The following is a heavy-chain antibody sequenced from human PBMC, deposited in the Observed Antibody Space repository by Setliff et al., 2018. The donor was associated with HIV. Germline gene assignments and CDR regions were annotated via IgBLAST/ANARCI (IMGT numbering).Heavy chain of an antibody. Sequence: SETLSLTCTVSGGSISSGTYYWSWIRQPAGKGLEWMGRMYINGNSNYNPSLKSRATISIDTSKNQFSLRLSSVTAADTAVYYCARVWFGEFREAHFDSWGQGTLVTVTS. CDR1: GGSISSGTYY. CDR2: MYINGNS. D-gene: IGHD3-10*01. V-gene: IGHV4-61*02. J-gene: IGHJ4*02. CDR3: ARVWFGEFREAHFDS.